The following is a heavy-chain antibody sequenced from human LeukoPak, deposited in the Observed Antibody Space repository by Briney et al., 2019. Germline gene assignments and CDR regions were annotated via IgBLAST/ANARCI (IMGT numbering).Heavy chain of an antibody. CDR3: ASGGMGEDTVFVY. Sequence: ASVKVSCKASGYAFTGFYLHWVRQAPGQGLEWMGRINPVSGDTNYGQKFQGRVTMTRDTSISTAYMELTRLRSDDTAVYYCASGGMGEDTVFVYWGPGTLVTVSS. D-gene: IGHD3-16*01. J-gene: IGHJ4*02. CDR2: INPVSGDT. V-gene: IGHV1-2*06. CDR1: GYAFTGFY.